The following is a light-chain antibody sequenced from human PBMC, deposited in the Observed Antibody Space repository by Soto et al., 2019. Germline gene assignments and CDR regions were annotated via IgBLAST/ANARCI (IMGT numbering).Light chain of an antibody. CDR1: SGHSNYA. Sequence: QPVLTQSPSASSSLGASVKLTCTLSSGHSNYAIAWHQQQPEKGPRYLMKINTDGSHIKGGGIPERFSGSSSGAERYLIISSPQSEDEAEYYCQTWGTGINWVFGGGTKLTVL. CDR3: QTWGTGINWV. V-gene: IGLV4-69*01. J-gene: IGLJ3*02. CDR2: INTDGSH.